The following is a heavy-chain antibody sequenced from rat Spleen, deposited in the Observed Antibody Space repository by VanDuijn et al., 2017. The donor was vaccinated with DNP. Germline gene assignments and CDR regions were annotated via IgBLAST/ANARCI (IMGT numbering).Heavy chain of an antibody. J-gene: IGHJ4*01. Sequence: EVQLVESGGGLVQPGRSLKLSCAASGFTFSDYNMAWVRQAPKKGLEWVATISYDGSRTYYRDSVKGRFTISRDNAKSTLYLQMDSMRSEDTATYYCARHGDRYNYYYAMDAWGQGTSVTVSS. CDR3: ARHGDRYNYYYAMDA. CDR2: ISYDGSRT. V-gene: IGHV5-7*01. D-gene: IGHD1-5*01. CDR1: GFTFSDYN.